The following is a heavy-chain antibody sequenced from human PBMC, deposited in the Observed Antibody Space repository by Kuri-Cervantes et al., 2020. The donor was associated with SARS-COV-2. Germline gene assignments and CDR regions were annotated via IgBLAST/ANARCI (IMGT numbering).Heavy chain of an antibody. V-gene: IGHV4-34*01. CDR2: INHSGST. CDR3: ASATSSGPITWFDS. D-gene: IGHD3-22*01. Sequence: SETLSLTCAVYGGSFSGYYWSWIRQPSGKGLEWLGEINHSGSTNYNPSLKSRVTISVDTSENQFSLRLTSVTAADTAVYYCASATSSGPITWFDSWGRGTLVTVSS. CDR1: GGSFSGYY. J-gene: IGHJ5*01.